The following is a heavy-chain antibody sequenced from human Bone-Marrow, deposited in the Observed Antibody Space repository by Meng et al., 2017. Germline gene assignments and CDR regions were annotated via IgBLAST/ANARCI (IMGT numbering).Heavy chain of an antibody. J-gene: IGHJ4*02. D-gene: IGHD4-17*01. CDR2: ISSSGNTI. V-gene: IGHV3-48*03. CDR3: ARDGYGDYTH. CDR1: GFTFSSYE. Sequence: GESLKISCAASGFTFSSYEMNWVRQAPGKGLEWLSYISSSGNTIYYADSVKGRFTISRDNSKNTLYLQMNSLRAEDTAVYYCARDGYGDYTHWGQGTLVTVSS.